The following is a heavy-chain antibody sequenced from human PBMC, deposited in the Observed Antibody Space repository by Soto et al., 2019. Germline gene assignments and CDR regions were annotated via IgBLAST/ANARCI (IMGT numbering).Heavy chain of an antibody. CDR3: ARMLPSGVKTGYYYDSPFDY. D-gene: IGHD3-10*01. Sequence: SCPSLVNPTQTLTLTCNFSGFSLSTSGMCVSWIRQPPGKALEWLARIDWDDDKYYSTSLKTRLTISKDTSKNQVVLTMTNMDPVDTATYYCARMLPSGVKTGYYYDSPFDYWGQGTLVTVSS. V-gene: IGHV2-70*11. J-gene: IGHJ4*02. CDR2: IDWDDDK. CDR1: GFSLSTSGMC.